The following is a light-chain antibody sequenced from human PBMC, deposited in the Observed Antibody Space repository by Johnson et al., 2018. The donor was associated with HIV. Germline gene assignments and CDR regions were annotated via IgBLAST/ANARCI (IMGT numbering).Light chain of an antibody. CDR3: GSWDSSLSVYV. V-gene: IGLV1-51*01. Sequence: QSVLTQPPSVSAAPGQKVTIPCSGSSSNIGKNSVSWYQQLPGTAPKLLIYDNNKRPSGIPDRFSGSKSGTSATLGITGLQTGDEADYYCGSWDSSLSVYVIGTGTKVTVL. CDR1: SSNIGKNS. J-gene: IGLJ1*01. CDR2: DNN.